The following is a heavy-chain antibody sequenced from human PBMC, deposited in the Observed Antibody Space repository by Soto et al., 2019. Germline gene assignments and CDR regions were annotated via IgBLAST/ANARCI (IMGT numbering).Heavy chain of an antibody. J-gene: IGHJ4*02. Sequence: QITLKESGPPLVKPTQTLTLTCTFSGFSLSTGGVGVAWIRQSPGKALEYLALIYWDDDRRYSPSLKRRLTITKDTSKNQVVLTMTNMDPVDTATYYCARRTGDRVDYWGKGILVTVSS. CDR3: ARRTGDRVDY. CDR1: GFSLSTGGVG. CDR2: IYWDDDR. V-gene: IGHV2-5*02. D-gene: IGHD7-27*01.